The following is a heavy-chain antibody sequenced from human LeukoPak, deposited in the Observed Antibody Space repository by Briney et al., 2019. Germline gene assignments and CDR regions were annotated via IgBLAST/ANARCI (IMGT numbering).Heavy chain of an antibody. Sequence: GGSLRLSCAASGFTFSSYGMHWVRQAPGKGLEWVAVIWYDGSNKYYADSVKGRFTISRDNSKNTLYLQMNSLRAEDTAIYYCARDWKTNSFDYWGQGTLVTVSS. CDR2: IWYDGSNK. D-gene: IGHD1-1*01. J-gene: IGHJ4*02. V-gene: IGHV3-33*01. CDR1: GFTFSSYG. CDR3: ARDWKTNSFDY.